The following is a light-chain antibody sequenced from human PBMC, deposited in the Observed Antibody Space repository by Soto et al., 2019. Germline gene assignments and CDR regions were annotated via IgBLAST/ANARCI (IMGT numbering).Light chain of an antibody. J-gene: IGKJ4*01. Sequence: EIVLTQSPGTLSLSPGERTTLSCRASQSVRSSNLAWYQQKPGQAPRLLIYDASTRATGIPARFSGSQSGTEFTLTISSLLSEDFAVYFCQQYNNWPLTFGGGTKVETK. CDR1: QSVRSSN. CDR2: DAS. V-gene: IGKV3D-15*01. CDR3: QQYNNWPLT.